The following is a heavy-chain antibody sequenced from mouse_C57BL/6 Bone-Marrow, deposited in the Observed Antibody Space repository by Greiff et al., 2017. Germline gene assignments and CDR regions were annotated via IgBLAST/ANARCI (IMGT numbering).Heavy chain of an antibody. Sequence: VQLQQSGPELVKPGASVKISCKASGYTFTDYYMNWVKQSHGKSLEWIGDINPNNGGTSYNQKFKGKATLTVDKSSSTAYMALRSLTSEDSAVYFCARVVGVANWVWYFDVWGTQTTGTPSS. CDR2: INPNNGGT. V-gene: IGHV1-26*01. CDR3: ARVVGVANWVWYFDV. CDR1: GYTFTDYY. J-gene: IGHJ1*03. D-gene: IGHD4-1*01.